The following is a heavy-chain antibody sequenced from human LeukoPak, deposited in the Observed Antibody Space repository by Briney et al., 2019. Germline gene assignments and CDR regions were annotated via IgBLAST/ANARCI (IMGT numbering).Heavy chain of an antibody. CDR3: ARGSVVITADAFGI. J-gene: IGHJ3*02. CDR1: GYTFTSYD. D-gene: IGHD3-22*01. Sequence: GASVKVSCKASGYTFTSYDINWVRQATGQGLEWMGWMNPNSGNTGYAQKLQGRVTMTTDTSTSTAYMELRSLRSDDTAVYYCARGSVVITADAFGIWGQGTMVTVSS. V-gene: IGHV1-8*02. CDR2: MNPNSGNT.